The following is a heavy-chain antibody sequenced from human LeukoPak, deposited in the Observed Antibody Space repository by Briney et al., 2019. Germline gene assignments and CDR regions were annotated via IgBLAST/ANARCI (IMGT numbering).Heavy chain of an antibody. CDR1: GFTFNNYA. CDR2: ISGSGGTT. V-gene: IGHV3-23*01. CDR3: AEPEGGYYDIRPD. J-gene: IGHJ4*02. D-gene: IGHD3-22*01. Sequence: GGSLRLSCAASGFTFNNYAMNWVRQAPGKGLEWVSVISGSGGTTYYADSVKGRFTISRDSSKNTLYLQMNSLRAEDTAVYYCAEPEGGYYDIRPDWGQGTLVTVSS.